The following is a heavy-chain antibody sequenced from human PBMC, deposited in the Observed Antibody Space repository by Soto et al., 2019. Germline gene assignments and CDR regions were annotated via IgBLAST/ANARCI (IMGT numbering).Heavy chain of an antibody. CDR3: ARDSSRRGYSYGTYQFDS. Sequence: QVQLQESGPGLVKPSGTLSLTCAVSGGSISSPNWWSWVRQPPGKGLEWIGEIDHSGRTSYNPSLKSRVVMSVDKSNAQFSLKLTSVTAADTAMYFCARDSSRRGYSYGTYQFDSWGQGTLVTVSS. V-gene: IGHV4-4*02. CDR2: IDHSGRT. CDR1: GGSISSPNW. J-gene: IGHJ4*02. D-gene: IGHD5-12*01.